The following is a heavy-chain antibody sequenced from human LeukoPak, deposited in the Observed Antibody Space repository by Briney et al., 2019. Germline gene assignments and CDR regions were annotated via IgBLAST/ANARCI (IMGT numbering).Heavy chain of an antibody. D-gene: IGHD3-9*01. CDR1: GYTFTSYD. CDR3: ARGGYWVDWLLPDYYYYYMDV. Sequence: ASVKVSCKASGYTFTSYDINWVRQATGQGREWMGWMNPNSGNTGYAQKFQGRVTMTRNTSISTAYMELSSLRSEDTAVYYCARGGYWVDWLLPDYYYYYMDVWGKGTTVTISS. J-gene: IGHJ6*03. CDR2: MNPNSGNT. V-gene: IGHV1-8*02.